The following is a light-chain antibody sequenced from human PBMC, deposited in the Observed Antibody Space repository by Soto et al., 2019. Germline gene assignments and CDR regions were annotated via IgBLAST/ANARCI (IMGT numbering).Light chain of an antibody. Sequence: QSVLTQPPSASGTPGQRVTISCSGSSSNIGSNTVNWYQQLPGTAPKLLIYSNNHRPSVVPDRFSGSKSGTSASLAISGLQSEDEADYYCAAWDDSMNGPNWVFGGGTKLTVL. CDR2: SNN. J-gene: IGLJ3*02. V-gene: IGLV1-44*01. CDR3: AAWDDSMNGPNWV. CDR1: SSNIGSNT.